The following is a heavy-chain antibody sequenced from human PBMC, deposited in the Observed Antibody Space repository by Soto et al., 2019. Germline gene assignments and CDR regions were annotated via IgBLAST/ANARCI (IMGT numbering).Heavy chain of an antibody. CDR1: GDSVSSNSAA. J-gene: IGHJ6*02. Sequence: SQTLSLTCAISGDSVSSNSAAWNWIRQSPSRGLEWLGRTYYRSKWYNDYAVSVKSRITINPDTSKNQFSLQLNSVTPEDTAVYYCARAGYYYYSSGYLYYYYYYGMDVWGQGTTVTVSS. CDR2: TYYRSKWYN. V-gene: IGHV6-1*01. D-gene: IGHD3-22*01. CDR3: ARAGYYYYSSGYLYYYYYYGMDV.